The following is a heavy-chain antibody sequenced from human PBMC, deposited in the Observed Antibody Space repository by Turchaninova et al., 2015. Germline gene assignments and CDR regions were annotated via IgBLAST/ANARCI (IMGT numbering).Heavy chain of an antibody. J-gene: IGHJ4*02. Sequence: QVQLQESGPRLVKPSETLSLTCTVSGGSVSSGNYYWSWIRPPPGKGLEWMGYFSHSGSTNYSPSLKSRVAITVDTSKNQFSLKLTSGTTADTAVYYCARSASIVGPTTLDYWGQGTLVTVSS. CDR3: ARSASIVGPTTLDY. V-gene: IGHV4-61*01. CDR1: GGSVSSGNYY. CDR2: FSHSGST. D-gene: IGHD1-26*01.